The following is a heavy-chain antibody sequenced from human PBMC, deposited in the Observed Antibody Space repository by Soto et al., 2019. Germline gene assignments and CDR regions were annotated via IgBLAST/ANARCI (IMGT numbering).Heavy chain of an antibody. Sequence: QVQLVQSGAEVKKPGASVKVSCKASGYTFASYAISWMRQAPGQGLEWMGWISAYNGNTNYAQKLQGRVTMTPDTSTSTAYMELRSVTSDDTAVYYCARDPPPPDYWGQGTLVTVSS. CDR1: GYTFASYA. CDR2: ISAYNGNT. J-gene: IGHJ4*02. CDR3: ARDPPPPDY. V-gene: IGHV1-18*01.